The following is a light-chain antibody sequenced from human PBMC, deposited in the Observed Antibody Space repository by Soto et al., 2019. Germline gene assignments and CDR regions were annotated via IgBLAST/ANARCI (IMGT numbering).Light chain of an antibody. J-gene: IGLJ2*01. CDR3: SSYGGSYTVV. V-gene: IGLV2-11*01. Sequence: ALTQPRSVSGSPGQSVTISCTGTSSDVGGYHYVSWYQHHPGKAPKLMIYDVARRPSGVPDRFSGSKSGNTASLTISGLQAEDEADYYCSSYGGSYTVVFGGGTKLTVL. CDR1: SSDVGGYHY. CDR2: DVA.